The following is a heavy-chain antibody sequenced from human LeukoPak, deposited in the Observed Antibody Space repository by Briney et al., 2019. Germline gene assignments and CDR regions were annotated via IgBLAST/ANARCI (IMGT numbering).Heavy chain of an antibody. Sequence: ASVKVSCKASGYTFTSYGISWVRQAPGQGLEWMGWISAYNGNTNYAQKFQGRVTMTEDTSTDTAYMELSSLRSEDTAVYYCATHQITMVRGVIIAYFDYWGQGTLVTVSS. CDR1: GYTFTSYG. J-gene: IGHJ4*02. D-gene: IGHD3-10*01. V-gene: IGHV1-18*01. CDR3: ATHQITMVRGVIIAYFDY. CDR2: ISAYNGNT.